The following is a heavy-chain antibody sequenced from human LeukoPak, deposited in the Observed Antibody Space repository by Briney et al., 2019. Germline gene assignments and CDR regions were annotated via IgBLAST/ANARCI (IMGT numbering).Heavy chain of an antibody. CDR3: ARAREGPLLPHYY. CDR2: INPSGGST. J-gene: IGHJ4*02. CDR1: GYTFTSYY. D-gene: IGHD3-22*01. Sequence: ASVKVSCKASGYTFTSYYIHRVRQAPGQGLEWMGIINPSGGSTSYAQKFQGRVTMTRDTSTSTVYMELSSLRSEDTAVYYCARAREGPLLPHYYWGQGTLVTVSS. V-gene: IGHV1-46*01.